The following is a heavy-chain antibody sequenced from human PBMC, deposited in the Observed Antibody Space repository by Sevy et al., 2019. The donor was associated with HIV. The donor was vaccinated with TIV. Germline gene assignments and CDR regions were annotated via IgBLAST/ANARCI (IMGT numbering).Heavy chain of an antibody. CDR3: ARDDGNYYFHC. J-gene: IGHJ4*02. V-gene: IGHV3-7*01. D-gene: IGHD1-7*01. Sequence: GESLKISCAASGFTFSKYWMGWVRQAPGKGLEWVANIKQDAGQKYYVDSVKGRFTISRDNAKNSLYLQMNSLRAEDTAVYFCARDDGNYYFHCWGQGTLVTVSS. CDR2: IKQDAGQK. CDR1: GFTFSKYW.